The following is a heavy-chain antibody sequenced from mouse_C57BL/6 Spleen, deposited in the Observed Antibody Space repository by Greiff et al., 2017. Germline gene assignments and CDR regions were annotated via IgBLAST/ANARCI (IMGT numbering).Heavy chain of an antibody. CDR1: GYTFTSYW. CDR3: AVGDYYVHY. CDR2: IYPSDSET. V-gene: IGHV1-61*01. J-gene: IGHJ2*01. Sequence: QVQLQQPGAELVRPGSSVKLSCKASGYTFTSYWMAWVKQRPGQGLEWIGNIYPSDSETHYNQKFKDKATLTVDKSSSTAYMQLSSLTSEDSAVYYCAVGDYYVHYWGQGTTLTVSS.